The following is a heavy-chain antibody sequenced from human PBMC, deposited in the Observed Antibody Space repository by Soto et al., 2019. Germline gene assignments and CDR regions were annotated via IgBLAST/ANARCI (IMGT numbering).Heavy chain of an antibody. D-gene: IGHD2-21*02. V-gene: IGHV4-59*08. J-gene: IGHJ4*01. CDR2: IYYSGST. CDR3: ARQRTSVVTQAYFDS. Sequence: SETLSLTCSVSGGSIVSYYWNWIRQSPGKGLEWLGYIYYSGSTNYNPSLKSRVSISVDTSKNQFSLKLRSVTAADTALYYCARQRTSVVTQAYFDSWGHGSLVTVSS. CDR1: GGSIVSYY.